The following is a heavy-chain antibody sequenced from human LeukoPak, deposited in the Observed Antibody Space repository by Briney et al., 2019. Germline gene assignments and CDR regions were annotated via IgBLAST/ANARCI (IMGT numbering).Heavy chain of an antibody. CDR2: IIPILGIA. Sequence: ASVKVSCKASGGTFSSYAISWVRQAPGQGLEWMGRIIPILGIANYAQKFQGRVTITADKSTSTAYMELSSLRSEDTAVYYCARGLDGSGSYPDYWGQGTLVTVSS. CDR1: GGTFSSYA. D-gene: IGHD3-10*01. CDR3: ARGLDGSGSYPDY. V-gene: IGHV1-69*04. J-gene: IGHJ4*02.